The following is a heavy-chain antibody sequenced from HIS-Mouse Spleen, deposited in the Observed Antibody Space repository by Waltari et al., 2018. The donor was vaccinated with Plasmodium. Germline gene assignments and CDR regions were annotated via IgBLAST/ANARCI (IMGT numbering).Heavy chain of an antibody. J-gene: IGHJ6*02. V-gene: IGHV4-4*07. CDR1: GGSLSSYH. CDR2: ILTSGST. D-gene: IGHD6-13*01. CDR3: ARGPAAAGNWRHYGMDV. Sequence: QVQLQESGPGLVKPSETLSLTCTVSGGSLSSYHWSWIRQPAGKGLEWIGRILTSGSTNYNPSLKSRVTMSVDTSKNQFSLKLSSVTAADTAVYYCARGPAAAGNWRHYGMDVWGQGTTVTVSS.